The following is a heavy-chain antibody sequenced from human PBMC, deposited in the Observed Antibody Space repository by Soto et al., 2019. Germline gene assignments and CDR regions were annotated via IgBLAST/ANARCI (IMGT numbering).Heavy chain of an antibody. V-gene: IGHV3-9*01. CDR1: GFTVDDYA. D-gene: IGHD6-13*01. CDR3: AKENGYSSSWFEFDY. Sequence: PGGSLRLSCVASGFTVDDYAMHWVRQAPGKGLEWVSGISANGDNVDYADSVKGRFTVSRDNAKNSLFLQMNSLRPEDTAVYYCAKENGYSSSWFEFDYWGQGTLVTVSS. J-gene: IGHJ4*02. CDR2: ISANGDNV.